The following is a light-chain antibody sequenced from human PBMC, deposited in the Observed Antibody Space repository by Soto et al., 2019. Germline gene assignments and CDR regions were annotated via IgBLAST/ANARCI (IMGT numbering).Light chain of an antibody. CDR2: DND. CDR3: GTWDTSLTADV. Sequence: QSVLTQPPSVSAAPGRKITISCSGGSSNIGKNYVSWYQQLPGTAPKPLIYDNDKRPSGIPDRFSGSKSGTSATLGITGLQTGDEADYYCGTWDTSLTADVFGTGTKLTVL. V-gene: IGLV1-51*01. J-gene: IGLJ1*01. CDR1: SSNIGKNY.